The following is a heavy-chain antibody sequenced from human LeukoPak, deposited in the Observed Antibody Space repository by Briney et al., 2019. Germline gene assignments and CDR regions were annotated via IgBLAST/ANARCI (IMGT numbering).Heavy chain of an antibody. CDR2: IYYSGSA. CDR1: GGAISSYY. Sequence: SETLSLTCTVSGGAISSYYWSWIRQPPGKGLEWIGYIYYSGSANYNPSLKSRVTISVDTSKNQFSLKLSSVTAADTAVYYCARERYSSSWYGAFDIWGQGTMVTVSS. J-gene: IGHJ3*02. D-gene: IGHD6-13*01. CDR3: ARERYSSSWYGAFDI. V-gene: IGHV4-59*01.